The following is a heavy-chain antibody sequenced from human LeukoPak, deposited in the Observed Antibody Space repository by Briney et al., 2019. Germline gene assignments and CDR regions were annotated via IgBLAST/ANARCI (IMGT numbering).Heavy chain of an antibody. CDR3: ARDKQEYSSSSGTGFDP. D-gene: IGHD6-6*01. Sequence: SEILSLTCTVSGGSISSSSYYWGWIRQPPGKGLEWIGSIYYSGSTYYNPSLKSRVTISVDTSKNQFSLKLSSVTAADTAVYYCARDKQEYSSSSGTGFDPWGQGTLVTVSS. CDR1: GGSISSSSYY. V-gene: IGHV4-39*07. CDR2: IYYSGST. J-gene: IGHJ5*02.